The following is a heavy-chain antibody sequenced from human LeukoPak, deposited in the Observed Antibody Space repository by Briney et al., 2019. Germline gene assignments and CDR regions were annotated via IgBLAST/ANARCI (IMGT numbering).Heavy chain of an antibody. CDR1: GYTFTNFG. V-gene: IGHV1-2*02. Sequence: ASVKVSCKASGYTFTNFGISWVRQAPGQGLEWMGWINPNSGGTNYAQKFQGRVTMTRDTSISTAYMELSRLRSDDTAVYYCRKAFDIWGQGTMVTVSS. J-gene: IGHJ3*02. CDR3: RKAFDI. CDR2: INPNSGGT.